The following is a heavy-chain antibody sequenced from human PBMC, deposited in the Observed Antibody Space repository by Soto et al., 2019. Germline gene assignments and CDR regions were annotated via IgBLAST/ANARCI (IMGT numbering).Heavy chain of an antibody. CDR1: GGSISSSSYY. Sequence: PSETLSLTCTVSGGSISSSSYYWGWIRQPPGKGLEWIGSIYYSGSTYYNPSLKSRVTISVDTSKNQFSLKLSSVTAADTAVYYCARSGRGGFYDFWSGYYDRFYPWGQGTLVPVSS. CDR2: IYYSGST. V-gene: IGHV4-39*07. J-gene: IGHJ5*02. CDR3: ARSGRGGFYDFWSGYYDRFYP. D-gene: IGHD3-3*01.